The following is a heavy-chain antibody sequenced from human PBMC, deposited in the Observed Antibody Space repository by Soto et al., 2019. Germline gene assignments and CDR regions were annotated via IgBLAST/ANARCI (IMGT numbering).Heavy chain of an antibody. Sequence: ASVKVSCKASGYTFTSYAMHWVRQAPGQRLEWMGWINPIIGITKYAQKLQGRVTMTTDTSTSTAYMELRSLRSDDTAVYYCARDAVGPIGDYYYYGMDVWGQGTTVTVSS. D-gene: IGHD1-26*01. CDR2: INPIIGIT. CDR3: ARDAVGPIGDYYYYGMDV. V-gene: IGHV1-3*01. J-gene: IGHJ6*02. CDR1: GYTFTSYA.